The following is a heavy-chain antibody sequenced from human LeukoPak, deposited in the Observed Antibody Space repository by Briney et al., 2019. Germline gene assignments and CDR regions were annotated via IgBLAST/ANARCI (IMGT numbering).Heavy chain of an antibody. D-gene: IGHD6-6*01. J-gene: IGHJ4*02. CDR3: ARLTRLSTSPDRYYLDY. CDR1: GNSISSYY. V-gene: IGHV4-4*09. CDR2: IYTSGGT. Sequence: SETLSLTCTVSGNSISSYYWSWIRQPPGKGLEWIGYIYTSGGTNYIPSLKGRVTISIDTSKNQFSLKLSSVTAADSAVYYCARLTRLSTSPDRYYLDYWGQGTLVTVSS.